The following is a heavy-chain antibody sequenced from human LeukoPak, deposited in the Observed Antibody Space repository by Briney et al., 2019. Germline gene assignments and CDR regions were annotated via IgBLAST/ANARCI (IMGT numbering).Heavy chain of an antibody. D-gene: IGHD1-26*01. V-gene: IGHV4-59*12. CDR3: ARGTIVGARFDY. J-gene: IGHJ4*02. CDR2: IYYSGST. CDR1: GVSIGSYY. Sequence: SETLSLTCTVSGVSIGSYYWSWLRQPPGKGLEWFGYIYYSGSTNYNPSLKSRVTISVDTSKNQFSLKLSSVTAADTAVYYCARGTIVGARFDYWGQGTLVTVSS.